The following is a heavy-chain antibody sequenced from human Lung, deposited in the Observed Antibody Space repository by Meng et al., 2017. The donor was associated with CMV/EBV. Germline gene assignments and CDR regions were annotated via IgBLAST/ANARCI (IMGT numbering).Heavy chain of an antibody. CDR1: GFTFSSYA. D-gene: IGHD3-22*01. V-gene: IGHV3-30-3*01. Sequence: QVGLGEFGGGVVQPWRSLRLSCAASGFTFSSYAMHCVRQAPGKGLEWVAVISYDGSNKYYADSVKGRFTISRDNSKNTLYLQMNSLRAEDTAVYYCARDDSSSWGQGTLVTVSS. CDR2: ISYDGSNK. CDR3: ARDDSSS. J-gene: IGHJ5*02.